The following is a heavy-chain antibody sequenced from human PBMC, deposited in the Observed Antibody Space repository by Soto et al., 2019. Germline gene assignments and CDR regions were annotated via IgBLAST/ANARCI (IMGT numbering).Heavy chain of an antibody. Sequence: GGSLRLSCTVFGLTVSGKKYLAWVRQAPGKGLEWVSALYDVDGTYYADSVKGRFTISRDNSKNTLYLQMNSLRAEDTAVYYCAKGLAVVPAVNWFDPWGQGTLVTVSS. CDR2: LYDVDGT. CDR3: AKGLAVVPAVNWFDP. D-gene: IGHD2-2*01. V-gene: IGHV3-53*01. CDR1: GLTVSGKKY. J-gene: IGHJ5*02.